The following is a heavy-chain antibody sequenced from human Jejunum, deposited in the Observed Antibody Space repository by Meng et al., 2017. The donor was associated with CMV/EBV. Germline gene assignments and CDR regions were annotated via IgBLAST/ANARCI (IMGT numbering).Heavy chain of an antibody. J-gene: IGHJ2*01. Sequence: LSGGAFSSNIFSWGWFRQPPGKGLEWIGSMHYSGGSYYNPSLKSRVTISLDTSNNHFSLNLNSVTAADTAVYYCARDTSGFYWYFDLWGRGTLVTVSS. D-gene: IGHD5-12*01. CDR1: GGAFSSNIFS. CDR2: MHYSGGS. V-gene: IGHV4-39*07. CDR3: ARDTSGFYWYFDL.